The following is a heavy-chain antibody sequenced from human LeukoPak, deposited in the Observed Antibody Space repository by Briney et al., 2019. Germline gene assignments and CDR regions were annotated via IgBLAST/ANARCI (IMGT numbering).Heavy chain of an antibody. V-gene: IGHV3-23*01. J-gene: IGHJ4*02. Sequence: GGSLRLSCAASGFTFSSYSMNWVRQAPGKGLEWVSAISGSGGSTYYADSVKGRFTISRDNSKNTLYLQMNSLRAEDTAVYYCAKSTSSWYMAFDYWGQGTLVTVSS. D-gene: IGHD6-13*01. CDR3: AKSTSSWYMAFDY. CDR2: ISGSGGST. CDR1: GFTFSSYS.